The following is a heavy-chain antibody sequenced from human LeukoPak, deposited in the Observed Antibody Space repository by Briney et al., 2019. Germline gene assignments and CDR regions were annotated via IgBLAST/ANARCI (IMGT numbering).Heavy chain of an antibody. D-gene: IGHD6-19*01. CDR3: ARDGWYSSGWNAFDI. CDR2: ISSSSSYI. Sequence: PGGSLRLSCAASGFTFSSYSMNWVRQAPGQGLEWVSSISSSSSYIYHADSVKGRFTISRDNAKNSLYLQMNSLRAEDTAVYYCARDGWYSSGWNAFDIWGQGTMVTVSS. V-gene: IGHV3-21*01. J-gene: IGHJ3*02. CDR1: GFTFSSYS.